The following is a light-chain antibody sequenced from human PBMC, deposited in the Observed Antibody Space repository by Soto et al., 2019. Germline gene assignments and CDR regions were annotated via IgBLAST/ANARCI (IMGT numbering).Light chain of an antibody. V-gene: IGKV3-20*01. CDR1: QSVSSSY. CDR2: GAS. Sequence: EIVLTQSPGTLSLSPGERATLSCRASQSVSSSYLAWYQQKPGQAPRLLIYGASSRATGIPDRFSGSGSGTDVTLTISRLEPKDFAVYYCQQYGSSPPYTFGQGTKLEIK. J-gene: IGKJ2*01. CDR3: QQYGSSPPYT.